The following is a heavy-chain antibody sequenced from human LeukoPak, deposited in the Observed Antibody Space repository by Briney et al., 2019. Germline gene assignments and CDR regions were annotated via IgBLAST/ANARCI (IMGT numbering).Heavy chain of an antibody. V-gene: IGHV4-34*01. Sequence: SETLSLTCAVYGGSFSGYYWSWIRQPPGEGLEWIGEINHSGSTNYNPSLKSRVTISVDTSKNQFSLKLSSVTAADTAVYYCARVEDSGYDWGYFDYWGQGTLVTVSS. D-gene: IGHD5-12*01. CDR1: GGSFSGYY. CDR3: ARVEDSGYDWGYFDY. CDR2: INHSGST. J-gene: IGHJ4*02.